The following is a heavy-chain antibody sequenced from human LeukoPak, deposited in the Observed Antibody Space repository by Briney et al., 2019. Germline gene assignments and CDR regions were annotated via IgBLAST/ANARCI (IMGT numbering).Heavy chain of an antibody. Sequence: ASVKASCKASGYTFTSYDINWVRQATGQGLEWMGWMNPNSGNTGYARKFQGRVTMTRNTSISTAYMELSSLRSEDTAVYYCARGKFSLSRDGYIGGGAYWGQGTLVTVSS. V-gene: IGHV1-8*01. J-gene: IGHJ4*02. CDR2: MNPNSGNT. CDR3: ARGKFSLSRDGYIGGGAY. CDR1: GYTFTSYD. D-gene: IGHD5-24*01.